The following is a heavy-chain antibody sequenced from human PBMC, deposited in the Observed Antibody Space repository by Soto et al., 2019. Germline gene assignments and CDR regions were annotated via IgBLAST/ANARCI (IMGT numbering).Heavy chain of an antibody. Sequence: QITLKESGPTLVKPTQTLTLTCTFSGFSLSTSGVGVGWIRQPPGKALEWLALIYWDDDKRSSPSLKSRLTITKDTSKNQVVLTMTSMDPVDTATYYCAHSSGGSGEIDYWGQGTLVTVSS. CDR2: IYWDDDK. CDR1: GFSLSTSGVG. V-gene: IGHV2-5*02. J-gene: IGHJ4*02. D-gene: IGHD3-10*01. CDR3: AHSSGGSGEIDY.